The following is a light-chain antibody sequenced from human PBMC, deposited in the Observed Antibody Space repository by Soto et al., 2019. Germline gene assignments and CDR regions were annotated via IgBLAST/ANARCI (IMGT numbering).Light chain of an antibody. J-gene: IGKJ2*01. CDR1: QSISSW. V-gene: IGKV1-5*03. CDR3: QQYDSQSYT. CDR2: KAS. Sequence: DIQMTQSPSTLSASVGDRVTITCRASQSISSWLAWYQQKPGKAPKLLIYKASSLESGVPSRFSGSGSGTEFTLTISSLQPDGFATYYCQQYDSQSYTFGQGPSWRSN.